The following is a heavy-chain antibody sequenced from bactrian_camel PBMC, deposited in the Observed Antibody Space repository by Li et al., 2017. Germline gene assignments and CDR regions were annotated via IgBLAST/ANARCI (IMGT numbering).Heavy chain of an antibody. D-gene: IGHD2*01. Sequence: HVQLVESGGGSVQAGGSLTLSCAASGSGYVSGTACMGWFRQVPGKEREGVAAIAPASGTTFYSDSVKGRFTISHVNVNNTLHLQMNSLKPEDTAVYYCAADLGWCGSRPLQREFRNWGQGTQVTVS. J-gene: IGHJ4*01. CDR1: GSGYVSGTAC. CDR3: AADLGWCGSRPLQREFRN. V-gene: IGHV3-3*01. CDR2: IAPASGTT.